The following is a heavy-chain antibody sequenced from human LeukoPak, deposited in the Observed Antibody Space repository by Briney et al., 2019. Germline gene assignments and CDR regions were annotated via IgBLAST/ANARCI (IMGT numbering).Heavy chain of an antibody. CDR3: ARVGYCSSTSCSPGAFDI. V-gene: IGHV3-30-3*01. D-gene: IGHD2-2*01. CDR1: GFTFSSYA. Sequence: GGSLRLSCAASGFTFSSYAMHWVRRAPGKGLEWVAVISYDGSNKYYADSVKGRFTISRDNSKNTLYLQMNSLKAEDTAVYYCARVGYCSSTSCSPGAFDIWGQGTMVTVSS. CDR2: ISYDGSNK. J-gene: IGHJ3*02.